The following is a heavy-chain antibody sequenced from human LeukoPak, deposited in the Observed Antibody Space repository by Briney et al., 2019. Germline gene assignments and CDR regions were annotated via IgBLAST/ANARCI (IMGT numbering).Heavy chain of an antibody. CDR3: ARSYYYGSGSYGPPNWFDP. Sequence: SENLSLTCAVSGGSLSSGGYSGSWTRQPPGKGLEWIGYIYHSGSTYDNPSLKSRVTMSVDGSKNQSSLNLSSVTAADTAVYYCARSYYYGSGSYGPPNWFDPWGQGTLVTVSS. CDR1: GGSLSSGGYS. V-gene: IGHV4-30-2*01. CDR2: IYHSGST. J-gene: IGHJ5*02. D-gene: IGHD3-10*01.